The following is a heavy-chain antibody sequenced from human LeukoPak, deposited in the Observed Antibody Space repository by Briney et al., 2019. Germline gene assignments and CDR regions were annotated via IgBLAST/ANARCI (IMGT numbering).Heavy chain of an antibody. CDR3: AELGITMIGGV. D-gene: IGHD3-10*02. V-gene: IGHV3-48*03. CDR1: GFTFSSYE. Sequence: GGSLRLSCAASGFTFSSYEMNWVRQAQGQGLGWVSYISSSGSTISYADSVKGRFTISRDNAKNSLYLQMNSLRAEDTAVYYCAELGITMIGGVWGKGTTVTISS. CDR2: ISSSGSTI. J-gene: IGHJ6*04.